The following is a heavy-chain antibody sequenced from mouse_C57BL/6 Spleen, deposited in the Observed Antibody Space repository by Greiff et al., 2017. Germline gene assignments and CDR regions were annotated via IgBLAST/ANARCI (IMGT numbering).Heavy chain of an antibody. D-gene: IGHD2-1*01. Sequence: QVQLQQSGPGLVQPSQSLSITCTVSGFSLTSYGVHSVRQSPGKGLEWLGVIWSGGSTDYNAAFISRLSISKDNSKSQVFFKMNSLQADDTAIYYCATKGYYGNYENAMDYWGQGTSVTVSS. V-gene: IGHV2-2*01. CDR3: ATKGYYGNYENAMDY. J-gene: IGHJ4*01. CDR2: IWSGGST. CDR1: GFSLTSYG.